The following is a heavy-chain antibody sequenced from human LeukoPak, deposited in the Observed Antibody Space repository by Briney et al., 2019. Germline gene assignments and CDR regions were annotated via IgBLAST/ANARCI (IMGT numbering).Heavy chain of an antibody. CDR2: INPRGGST. Sequence: ASVKVSCKASGYIFTTYFMHWLRQAPGQGPEWMGIINPRGGSTDYAQKFQDRITMTSDTSTSTVYMELRSLRSDDTAVYYCARDQEVGDCSGCPVNIDYWGQGTLVTVSS. CDR1: GYIFTTYF. V-gene: IGHV1-46*01. CDR3: ARDQEVGDCSGCPVNIDY. D-gene: IGHD2-15*01. J-gene: IGHJ4*02.